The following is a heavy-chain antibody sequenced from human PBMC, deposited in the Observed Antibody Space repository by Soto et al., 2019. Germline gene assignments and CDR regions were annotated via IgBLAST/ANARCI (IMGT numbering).Heavy chain of an antibody. CDR1: GFTFSSNS. D-gene: IGHD5-12*01. V-gene: IGHV3-48*01. J-gene: IGHJ5*02. Sequence: EVQLVESGGGLVQPGGSLRLSCAASGFTFSSNSMNWVRQAPGKGLEWVSYISSSSRTIYYADSAKGRFTISRDNAKTSLYLQRNGLRAEDTAVCYCAREWDGDGYNSGWFDPWGQETLVTVSS. CDR3: AREWDGDGYNSGWFDP. CDR2: ISSSSRTI.